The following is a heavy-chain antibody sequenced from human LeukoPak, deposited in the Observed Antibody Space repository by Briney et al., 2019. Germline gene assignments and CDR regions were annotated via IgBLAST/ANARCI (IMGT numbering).Heavy chain of an antibody. V-gene: IGHV1-18*01. CDR1: GYTFTKYV. Sequence: AVPVSCLASGYTFTKYVLSWVGQPPARGGAGMGWISDYNGNTNYAPKLQGRVTMTTDTSTSTAYMELRSLRSDGPAVYYCARSGYYYRSGNFDFWGQGTLVTVSS. D-gene: IGHD3-22*01. J-gene: IGHJ4*02. CDR2: ISDYNGNT. CDR3: ARSGYYYRSGNFDF.